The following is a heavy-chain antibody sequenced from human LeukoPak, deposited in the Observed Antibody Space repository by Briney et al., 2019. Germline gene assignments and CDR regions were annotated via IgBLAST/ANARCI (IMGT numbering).Heavy chain of an antibody. V-gene: IGHV3-21*01. J-gene: IGHJ3*01. CDR3: ARDSRVGYDYGDYDDS. D-gene: IGHD4-17*01. CDR2: ISRSSSYI. CDR1: GFTFSSYS. Sequence: PGGSLRLSCAASGFTFSSYSMNWVRQAPGKGLEWVSSISRSSSYIYYADSVKGRFTISRDNAKSSLYLQMNSLRAEDTAGYYCARDSRVGYDYGDYDDSWGQGTMVTVSS.